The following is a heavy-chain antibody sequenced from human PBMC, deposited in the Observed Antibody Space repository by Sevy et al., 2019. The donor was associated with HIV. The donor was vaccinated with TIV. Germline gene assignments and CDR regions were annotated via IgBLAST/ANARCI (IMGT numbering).Heavy chain of an antibody. J-gene: IGHJ4*02. CDR2: IRYDGSNK. D-gene: IGHD4-17*01. V-gene: IGHV3-33*01. CDR3: ARIPYHYGDYPYYFDY. CDR1: GFTFSSSD. Sequence: GGSLRLSCAASGFTFSSSDMHWVRQAPGKGLEWVAVIRYDGSNKYYAHSVKGRFTISRDNSKNTLYLQMNSLRAEDTAVYYCARIPYHYGDYPYYFDYWGQGTLVTVSS.